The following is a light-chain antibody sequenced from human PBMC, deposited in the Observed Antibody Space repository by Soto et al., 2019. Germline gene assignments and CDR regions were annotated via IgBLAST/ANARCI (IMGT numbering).Light chain of an antibody. CDR3: SSFASSNTWV. CDR2: EVT. J-gene: IGLJ3*02. CDR1: SSDVGAYNY. V-gene: IGLV2-8*01. Sequence: QSALTQPPSASGSPVQSVTISCTVTSSDVGAYNYVSWYQQHAGKAPKLVIYEVTKRPSGVPDRFSGSKSANTASLTVSGLQAEDEADYYCSSFASSNTWVFGGGTKLTVL.